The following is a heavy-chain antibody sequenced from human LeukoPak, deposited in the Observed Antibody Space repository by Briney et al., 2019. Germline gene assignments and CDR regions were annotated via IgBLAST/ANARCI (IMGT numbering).Heavy chain of an antibody. CDR3: AKDYLAIYYDFWSGYSYYFDY. Sequence: PGGSLRLSCAASGFTFSSYGMHWVRQAPGKGLEWVAFIRYDGSNKYYADSVKGRLTISRDNSKNTLYLQMNSLRAEDTAVYYCAKDYLAIYYDFWSGYSYYFDYWGQGTLVTVSS. V-gene: IGHV3-30*02. J-gene: IGHJ4*02. CDR2: IRYDGSNK. CDR1: GFTFSSYG. D-gene: IGHD3-3*01.